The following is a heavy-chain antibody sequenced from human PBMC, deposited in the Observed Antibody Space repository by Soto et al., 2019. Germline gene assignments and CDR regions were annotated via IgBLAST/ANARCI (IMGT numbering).Heavy chain of an antibody. Sequence: QVQLVQSGAAVKKPGSSVKVSCKVSGGTFSNYAIDWVRLAPGHGLEWMGGIVPIFGTTYYTQKFQGRATIIADDSTTTAYLEMSSLRSEDTAIYYCARVEAVAGLYNYHGLGVWGQGTAVTVSS. J-gene: IGHJ6*02. CDR1: GGTFSNYA. CDR3: ARVEAVAGLYNYHGLGV. V-gene: IGHV1-69*12. CDR2: IVPIFGTT. D-gene: IGHD6-19*01.